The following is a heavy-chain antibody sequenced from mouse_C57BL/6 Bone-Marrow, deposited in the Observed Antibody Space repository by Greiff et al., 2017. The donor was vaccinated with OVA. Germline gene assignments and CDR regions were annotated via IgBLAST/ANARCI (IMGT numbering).Heavy chain of an antibody. J-gene: IGHJ1*03. CDR1: GYSFTDYN. CDR2: INPNYGTT. D-gene: IGHD2-5*01. Sequence: VQLKESGPELVKPGASVKISCKASGYSFTDYNMNWVKQSNGKSLEWIGVINPNYGTTGYNQKFKGKATLTVDQSSSTAYMQLNSLTSEDSAVYYCARDYYSNSWYFDVWGTGTTVTVSS. CDR3: ARDYYSNSWYFDV. V-gene: IGHV1-39*01.